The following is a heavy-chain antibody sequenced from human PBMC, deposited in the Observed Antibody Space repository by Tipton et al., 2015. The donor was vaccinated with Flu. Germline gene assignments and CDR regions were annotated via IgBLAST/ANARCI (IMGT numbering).Heavy chain of an antibody. CDR3: ARSSPGTMGFWDY. V-gene: IGHV3-48*01. J-gene: IGHJ4*02. CDR1: GFTFSSYS. Sequence: SLRLSCAASGFTFSSYSMNWVRQAPGKGLEWVSYISSSSSTIYYADSVKGRFTISRDNSKNTLYLQMNSLRAEDTAVYYCARSSPGTMGFWDYWGQGTLVTVSS. CDR2: ISSSSSTI. D-gene: IGHD1-7*01.